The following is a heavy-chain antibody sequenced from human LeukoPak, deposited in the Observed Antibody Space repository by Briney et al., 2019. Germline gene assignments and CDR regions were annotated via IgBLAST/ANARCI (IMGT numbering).Heavy chain of an antibody. V-gene: IGHV4-59*01. CDR2: VYCSGST. D-gene: IGHD2-21*02. J-gene: IGHJ6*02. CDR1: GGSISSYY. CDR3: ARDVTYYGMDV. Sequence: SETLPLTCTVPGGSISSYYWSWIRQPPGKGLEWIGYVYCSGSTNYNPSLKSRVTISVDTSKNQFSLKLSSVTAADTAVYYCARDVTYYGMDVWGQGTTVTVSS.